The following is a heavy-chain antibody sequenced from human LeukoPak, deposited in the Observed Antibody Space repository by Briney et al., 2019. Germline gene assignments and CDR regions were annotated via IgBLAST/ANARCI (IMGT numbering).Heavy chain of an antibody. CDR3: AKAQSIAAADHFDY. V-gene: IGHV1-8*03. D-gene: IGHD6-13*01. J-gene: IGHJ4*02. Sequence: EASVKVSCKASGYTFTSYDINWVRQATGQGLELKGWMNPNSGNTGYAQKFQGRVTITRNTSISTAYMELSSLRSEDTAVYYCAKAQSIAAADHFDYWGQGTRVTVSS. CDR2: MNPNSGNT. CDR1: GYTFTSYD.